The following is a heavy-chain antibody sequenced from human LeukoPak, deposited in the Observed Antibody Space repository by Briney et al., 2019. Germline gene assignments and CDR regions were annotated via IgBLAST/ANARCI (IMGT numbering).Heavy chain of an antibody. D-gene: IGHD1-26*01. CDR3: ARGRISGSYSTPFDY. V-gene: IGHV4-59*08. Sequence: SETLSLTCTVSGGSISSYYWSWIRQPPGKGLEWIGYIYYSGSTNYNPSLKSRVTISVDTSKNQFSLKLSSVTAADTAVYYCARGRISGSYSTPFDYWGQGTLVTVSS. CDR2: IYYSGST. CDR1: GGSISSYY. J-gene: IGHJ4*02.